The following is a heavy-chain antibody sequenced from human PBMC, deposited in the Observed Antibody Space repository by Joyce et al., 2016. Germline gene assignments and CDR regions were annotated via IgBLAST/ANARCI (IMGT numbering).Heavy chain of an antibody. CDR3: ARDLSTAAWYYFDF. D-gene: IGHD2-21*02. V-gene: IGHV1-46*03. Sequence: VVLVQSGAEVKKPGASVKVSCKTSGYTVSAFLIHWVRQAPGQGLERMGMINPTGGSASYAEKFQGRVTITRDSSTSVVYMELSSLRSEDTAMYFCARDLSTAAWYYFDFWGQGTLVTVSS. CDR1: GYTVSAFL. CDR2: INPTGGSA. J-gene: IGHJ4*02.